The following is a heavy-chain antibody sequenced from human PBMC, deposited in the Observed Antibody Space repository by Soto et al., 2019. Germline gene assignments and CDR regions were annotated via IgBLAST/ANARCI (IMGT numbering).Heavy chain of an antibody. Sequence: GGSLRLSCAASGFTFSNYAMSWVRQALGKGLEWVSLISGNDGTTYYADSVKGRFTISRDIFKNTLYLQMNSLRAEDTAVYYCANGGGYSYGYAAYWGQGNLVTVSS. D-gene: IGHD5-18*01. J-gene: IGHJ4*02. V-gene: IGHV3-23*01. CDR1: GFTFSNYA. CDR3: ANGGGYSYGYAAY. CDR2: ISGNDGTT.